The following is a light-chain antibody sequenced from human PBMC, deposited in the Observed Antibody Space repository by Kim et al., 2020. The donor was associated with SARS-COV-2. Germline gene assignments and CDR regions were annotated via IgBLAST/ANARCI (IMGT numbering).Light chain of an antibody. CDR1: SSNIGSNT. CDR3: AAWDDSLNGPV. CDR2: SNN. V-gene: IGLV1-44*01. J-gene: IGLJ2*01. Sequence: ELTQPPSASGTPGQRVTISCSGSSSNIGSNTVNWYQQLPGTTPKLLIYSNNQRPSGVPDRFSGSKSGTSASLAISGLQSEDEADYYCAAWDDSLNGPVFGGGTQLTVL.